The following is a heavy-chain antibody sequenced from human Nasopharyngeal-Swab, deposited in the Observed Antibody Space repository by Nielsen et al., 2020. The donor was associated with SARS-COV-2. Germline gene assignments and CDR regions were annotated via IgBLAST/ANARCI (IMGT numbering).Heavy chain of an antibody. V-gene: IGHV3-64*01. CDR3: ARDHSGSHFDY. Sequence: GESLKISCAASGFTFSSYAMHWVRQAPGKGLEYVSAISSNGGSTYYANSVKGRFTISRDNSKNTLYLQMNSLRAEDTAVYYCARDHSGSHFDYWGQGTLVTVSS. CDR1: GFTFSSYA. J-gene: IGHJ4*02. D-gene: IGHD5-12*01. CDR2: ISSNGGST.